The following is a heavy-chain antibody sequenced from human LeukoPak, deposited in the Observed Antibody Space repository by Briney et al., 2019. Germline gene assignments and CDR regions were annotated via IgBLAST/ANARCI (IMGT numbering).Heavy chain of an antibody. D-gene: IGHD3/OR15-3a*01. V-gene: IGHV1-69*04. CDR1: GYTFTDYY. CDR2: IIPILGIA. CDR3: ARDFSWTGDYYYYGMDV. Sequence: SVKVSCKASGYTFTDYYMHWVRQAPGQRLEWMGRIIPILGIANYAQKFQGRVTITADKSTSTAYMELSSLRSEDTAVYYCARDFSWTGDYYYYGMDVWGQGTTVTVSS. J-gene: IGHJ6*02.